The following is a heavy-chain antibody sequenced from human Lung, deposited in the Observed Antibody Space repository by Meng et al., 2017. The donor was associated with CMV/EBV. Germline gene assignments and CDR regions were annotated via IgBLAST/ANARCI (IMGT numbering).Heavy chain of an antibody. V-gene: IGHV2-26*01. Sequence: SGXXLVXPTGTLTLTCTVSGFSLSTTGMGVDWIRQPPGKALEWLAHIFSNDDKSYSTSLKSRLTISKDTSQSQVVLTMTNMDPVDTATYYCALIGDVAGRPFDFWXPGAXVNGAS. D-gene: IGHD6-6*01. CDR3: ALIGDVAGRPFDF. J-gene: IGHJ4*02. CDR1: GFSLSTTGMG. CDR2: IFSNDDK.